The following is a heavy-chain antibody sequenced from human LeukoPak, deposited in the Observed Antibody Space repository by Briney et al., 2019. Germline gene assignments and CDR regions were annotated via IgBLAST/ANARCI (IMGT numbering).Heavy chain of an antibody. V-gene: IGHV3-13*01. D-gene: IGHD2-21*01. CDR3: ARATVIGNAPVPGYMDV. Sequence: GGSLRLSCAASGFTFSTYDMHWVRQVSGKGLEWLSSIGTIGDTFYPGSVKGRFTISRENAKNSLYLQMNGLRAGDTAVYYCARATVIGNAPVPGYMDVWGKGTTVTVS. CDR1: GFTFSTYD. J-gene: IGHJ6*03. CDR2: IGTIGDT.